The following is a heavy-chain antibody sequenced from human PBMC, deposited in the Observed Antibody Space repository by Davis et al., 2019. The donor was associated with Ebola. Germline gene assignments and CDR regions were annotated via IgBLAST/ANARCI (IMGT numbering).Heavy chain of an antibody. D-gene: IGHD4-17*01. CDR1: GFTFSSYA. J-gene: IGHJ4*02. V-gene: IGHV3-53*01. Sequence: PGGSLRLSCAASGFTFSSYAMHWVRQAPGKGLEWVSVIYSGGSTYYAYSVKGRFTISRDNSKNTLYLQMNSLRAEDTAVYYCAKSLSDYGDYGAYETRLYYFDYWGQGTLVTVSS. CDR2: IYSGGST. CDR3: AKSLSDYGDYGAYETRLYYFDY.